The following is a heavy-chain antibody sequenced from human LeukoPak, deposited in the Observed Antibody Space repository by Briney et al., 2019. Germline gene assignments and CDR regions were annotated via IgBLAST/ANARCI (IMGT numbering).Heavy chain of an antibody. CDR3: ARDAISSSFANWFDP. Sequence: AGGSLRLSCAASGFTFSDYYMSWIRQAPGKGLEWVSYISSSGSTIYYADSVKVRFTISRDNSKNTLYLQMNSLRAEDTAVYYCARDAISSSFANWFDPWGQGTLVTVSS. V-gene: IGHV3-11*04. CDR2: ISSSGSTI. CDR1: GFTFSDYY. J-gene: IGHJ5*02. D-gene: IGHD6-13*01.